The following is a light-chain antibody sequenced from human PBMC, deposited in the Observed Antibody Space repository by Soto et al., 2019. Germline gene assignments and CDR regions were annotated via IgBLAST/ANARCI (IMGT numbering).Light chain of an antibody. CDR1: QSVSNNY. CDR2: GAS. V-gene: IGKV3D-20*02. CDR3: QQRSNWPPLFT. J-gene: IGKJ3*01. Sequence: ELVMTQSPATLSVSPGERAILSCRASQSVSNNYLAWYQQKPGQAPRLLIYGASNRATGIPDRFSGSGSGTDFTLTISSLEPEDFAVYYCQQRSNWPPLFTFGPGTKVDIK.